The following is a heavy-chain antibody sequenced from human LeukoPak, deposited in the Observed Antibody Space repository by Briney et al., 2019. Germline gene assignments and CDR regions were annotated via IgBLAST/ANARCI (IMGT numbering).Heavy chain of an antibody. Sequence: GGSLRLSCAASGFTFSTYNMNWVRQAPGKGLEWVSAITSSSAYVYCADSVRGRFTISRDNAENSLYLQMNSLRDDDTAVYYCARDPYSGNLGPTYYYYMDVWGKGTTVTVSS. J-gene: IGHJ6*03. D-gene: IGHD1-26*01. CDR2: ITSSSAYV. CDR1: GFTFSTYN. CDR3: ARDPYSGNLGPTYYYYMDV. V-gene: IGHV3-21*01.